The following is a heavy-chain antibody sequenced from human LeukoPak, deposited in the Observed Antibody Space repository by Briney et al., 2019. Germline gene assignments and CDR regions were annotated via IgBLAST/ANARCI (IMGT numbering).Heavy chain of an antibody. D-gene: IGHD3-3*01. CDR2: IYNRGST. CDR1: GYSISSGYY. J-gene: IGHJ6*03. Sequence: SETPSLTCAVSGYSISSGYYWGWIRQPPGKGLGWIGSIYNRGSTYYNPSLKSRVTISVDTSKNQFSLKLSSVTAAGTAVYYCARGLTYYDFWSGHHPGSYYMDVWGKGTTVTVSS. CDR3: ARGLTYYDFWSGHHPGSYYMDV. V-gene: IGHV4-38-2*01.